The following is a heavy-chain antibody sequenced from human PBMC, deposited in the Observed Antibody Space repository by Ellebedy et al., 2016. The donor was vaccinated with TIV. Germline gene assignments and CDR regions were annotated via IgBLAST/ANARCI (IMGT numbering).Heavy chain of an antibody. CDR2: ISGSGGVT. J-gene: IGHJ4*02. CDR3: AKGSYCGGDW. CDR1: GVTFRGQA. D-gene: IGHD2-21*01. V-gene: IGHV3-23*01. Sequence: GESLKISXAASGVTFRGQALNWVRQAPGKGLEWVSGISGSGGVTYYADSVKGRFTMSRDNSDKTVYLQMNSLRGEDTAVYFCAKGSYCGGDWWGQGTLVTVSS.